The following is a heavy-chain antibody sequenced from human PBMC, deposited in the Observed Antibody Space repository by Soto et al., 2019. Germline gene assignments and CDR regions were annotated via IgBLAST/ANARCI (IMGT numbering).Heavy chain of an antibody. D-gene: IGHD2-2*01. CDR2: ISYDGSNK. J-gene: IGHJ6*02. CDR1: GFTFSSYA. Sequence: GGSLRLSCAASGFTFSSYAMHWVRQAPGKGLEWVAVISYDGSNKYYADSVKGRFTISRDNSKNTLYLQMNSLRAEDTAVYYSARRPDIVVVPAANYYHYGMEVWGQGTTVTVSS. V-gene: IGHV3-30-3*01. CDR3: ARRPDIVVVPAANYYHYGMEV.